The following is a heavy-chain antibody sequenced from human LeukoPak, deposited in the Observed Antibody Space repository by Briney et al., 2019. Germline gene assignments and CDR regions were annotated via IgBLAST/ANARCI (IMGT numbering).Heavy chain of an antibody. D-gene: IGHD3-22*01. J-gene: IGHJ3*02. CDR2: IRSKAYGGTT. CDR3: TRDLEGYYYDSSGYLGGAFDI. V-gene: IGHV3-49*04. CDR1: GFTSGDYA. Sequence: GGSLRLSCTASGFTSGDYAMSWVRQAPGKGRGWVGFIRSKAYGGTTEYAASVKGRFTISRDDSKSIAYLQMNSLRTEDTAVYYCTRDLEGYYYDSSGYLGGAFDIWGQGTMVTVSS.